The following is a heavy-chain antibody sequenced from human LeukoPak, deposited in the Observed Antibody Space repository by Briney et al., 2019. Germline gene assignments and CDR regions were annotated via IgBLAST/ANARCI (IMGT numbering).Heavy chain of an antibody. D-gene: IGHD5-18*01. CDR3: ARDAPRIQLWLRGRFDP. Sequence: GASVKVSCKASGYTFTSYDISWVRQAPGQGLEWMGWISAYNGNTSYAQKLQGRVTMTTDTSTSTAYMELRSLRSDDTAVYYCARDAPRIQLWLRGRFDPWGQGTLVTVSS. CDR1: GYTFTSYD. V-gene: IGHV1-18*01. J-gene: IGHJ5*02. CDR2: ISAYNGNT.